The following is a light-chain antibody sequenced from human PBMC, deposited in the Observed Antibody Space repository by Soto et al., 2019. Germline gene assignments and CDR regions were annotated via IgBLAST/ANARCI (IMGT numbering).Light chain of an antibody. CDR2: DVN. CDR3: CSYAGSYTYV. CDR1: RSDVGAYNY. V-gene: IGLV2-11*01. J-gene: IGLJ1*01. Sequence: QSALTQPCSVSGSPGQSVTISCTGTRSDVGAYNYLSWYQQHPGKAPKLMIYDVNKRPSGVPDRFSGTKSGNTASLTISGLQAEDEADYYCCSYAGSYTYVFGTGTKLTVL.